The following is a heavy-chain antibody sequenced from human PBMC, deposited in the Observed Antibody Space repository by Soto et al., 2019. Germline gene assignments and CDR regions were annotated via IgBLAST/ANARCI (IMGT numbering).Heavy chain of an antibody. CDR3: ARGLSAATVVTCDFDY. D-gene: IGHD4-17*01. CDR1: GDSISSSDYY. Sequence: QVHLQESGPGLVKPSQTLSLTCTVSGDSISSSDYYWSWIRQPPGKGLEWIGYIYSSGNTYYNPSLKSRLTISVDTSKNQFSLKLNSVTAADTALYYCARGLSAATVVTCDFDYWGQGTLVTGSS. V-gene: IGHV4-31*03. CDR2: IYSSGNT. J-gene: IGHJ4*02.